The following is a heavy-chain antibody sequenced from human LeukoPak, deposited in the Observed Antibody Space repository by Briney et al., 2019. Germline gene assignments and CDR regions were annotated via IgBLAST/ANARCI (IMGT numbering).Heavy chain of an antibody. V-gene: IGHV3-30-3*01. CDR3: ARASPGMDV. J-gene: IGHJ6*02. Sequence: PGRSLRLSCAASGFTFSNFAMHWVRQAPGKGLEWVTLILSDGSNEQYADSVRGRFTISRDNSKNTLYLQMNSLRTEDTTVYYCARASPGMDVWGQGITVTVSS. CDR1: GFTFSNFA. CDR2: ILSDGSNE.